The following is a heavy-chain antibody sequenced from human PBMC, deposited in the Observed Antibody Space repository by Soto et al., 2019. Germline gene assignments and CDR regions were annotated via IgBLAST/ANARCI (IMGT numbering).Heavy chain of an antibody. V-gene: IGHV4-30-4*01. D-gene: IGHD3-10*01. Sequence: QVQLQESGPGLVKPSQTLSLTCTVSGGSISSGDYYWSWIRQPPGKGLEWIGYIYYSGSTYYNPSLKSRVTRSVDSSKNQFSLKLSCVTVADTAVYYCARLGGFGAITIDFWGRGTLVTVSS. CDR2: IYYSGST. J-gene: IGHJ4*02. CDR3: ARLGGFGAITIDF. CDR1: GGSISSGDYY.